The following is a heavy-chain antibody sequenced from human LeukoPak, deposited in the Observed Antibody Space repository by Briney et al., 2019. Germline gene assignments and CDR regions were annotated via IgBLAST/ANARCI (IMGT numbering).Heavy chain of an antibody. CDR2: ISYTGST. V-gene: IGHV4-59*01. CDR1: GGSISPYF. J-gene: IGHJ5*02. CDR3: ARDDYRGVTNFDP. Sequence: SETLSLTCTVSGGSISPYFCSWLRQPPGKGLEWIGYISYTGSTIYSPSLKSRVTISVDTSKNQFSLQLTSVTAADTAVYYCARDDYRGVTNFDPWGQGTLVTVSS. D-gene: IGHD3-10*01.